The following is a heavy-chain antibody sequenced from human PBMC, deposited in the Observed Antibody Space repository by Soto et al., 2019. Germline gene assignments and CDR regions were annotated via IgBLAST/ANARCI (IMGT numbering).Heavy chain of an antibody. D-gene: IGHD2-2*01. J-gene: IGHJ4*02. CDR2: IIPILGIA. Sequence: QVPLVQSGAEVKKPGSSVKVSCKASGGTFSSYTITWVRQAPGQGLEWMGRIIPILGIANYAQKFQGRVTITADKSTSTAYMELSSLRSEDTAVYYCARVVVPAALDYWGQGTLVTVSS. CDR1: GGTFSSYT. CDR3: ARVVVPAALDY. V-gene: IGHV1-69*02.